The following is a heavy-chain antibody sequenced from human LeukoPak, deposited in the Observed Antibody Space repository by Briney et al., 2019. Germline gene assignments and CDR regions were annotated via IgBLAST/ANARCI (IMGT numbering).Heavy chain of an antibody. J-gene: IGHJ4*02. D-gene: IGHD2-2*01. Sequence: TGGSLRLSCSGSGFTFSNYWMSWVRQAPGKGLEWVANIKQDESEKYYVGSVKGRFTISRDNAKSSLYLQMNSVRAEDTAVYYCARALDSSSSRYQAFEEWGQGTLVTVSS. V-gene: IGHV3-7*01. CDR3: ARALDSSSSRYQAFEE. CDR2: IKQDESEK. CDR1: GFTFSNYW.